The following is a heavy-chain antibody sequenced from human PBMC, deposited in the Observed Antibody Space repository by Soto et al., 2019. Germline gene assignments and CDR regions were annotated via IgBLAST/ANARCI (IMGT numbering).Heavy chain of an antibody. CDR2: ISGSGGST. D-gene: IGHD3-3*01. CDR3: ANSPPPFERGITIFGVAPIDY. Sequence: PGGSLRLSCAASGFTFRSYAMSWVRQAPGKGLEWVSAISGSGGSTYYADSVKGRFTISRDNSKNTLYLQMNSLRAEDAAVYYCANSPPPFERGITIFGVAPIDYWGQGTLVTVSS. J-gene: IGHJ4*02. V-gene: IGHV3-23*01. CDR1: GFTFRSYA.